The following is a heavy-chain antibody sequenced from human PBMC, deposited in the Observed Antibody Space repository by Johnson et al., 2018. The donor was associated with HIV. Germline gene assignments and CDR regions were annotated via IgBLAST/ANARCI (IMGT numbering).Heavy chain of an antibody. CDR3: ASRQIWVTRGAFDI. CDR2: IYSGGST. J-gene: IGHJ3*02. V-gene: IGHV3-66*01. CDR1: GFTVSSNY. Sequence: PGGSLRLSCAASGFTVSSNYMSWVRQAPGKGLEWVSVIYSGGSTYYADSVKGRFTISRDNAKNSLYLQMNSLRAEDTAVYYCASRQIWVTRGAFDIWGQGTMVTVSS. D-gene: IGHD3-16*01.